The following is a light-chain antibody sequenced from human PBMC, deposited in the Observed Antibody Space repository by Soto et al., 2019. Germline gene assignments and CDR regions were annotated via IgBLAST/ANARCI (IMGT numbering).Light chain of an antibody. CDR3: QSYDSSLNAL. Sequence: QSVLTQPPSVSGAPGQRVTISCTGSSSNIGAGYDVHWYQQIPGTAPKLLIYGNSNRPSGVPDRFSGSKSGTSASLAITGLQAEDEADYYCQSYDSSLNALFGGGTKLTVL. J-gene: IGLJ2*01. CDR1: SSNIGAGYD. CDR2: GNS. V-gene: IGLV1-40*01.